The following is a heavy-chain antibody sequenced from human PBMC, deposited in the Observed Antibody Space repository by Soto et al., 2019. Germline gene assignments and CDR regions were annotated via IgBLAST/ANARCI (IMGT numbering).Heavy chain of an antibody. J-gene: IGHJ6*03. D-gene: IGHD2-2*03. Sequence: HPGGSLRLSCAASGFPVSSNDMSWVRQAPGKGLEWVSVIYSGGSTYYADSVKGRFTISRHNSKNTLYLQMNSLRAEDTAVYYCARVALDRDYYYYYYMDVWGKGTTVTVSS. CDR2: IYSGGST. V-gene: IGHV3-53*04. CDR3: ARVALDRDYYYYYYMDV. CDR1: GFPVSSND.